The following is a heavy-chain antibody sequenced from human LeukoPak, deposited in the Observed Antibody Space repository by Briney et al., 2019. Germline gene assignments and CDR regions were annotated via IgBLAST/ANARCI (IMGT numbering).Heavy chain of an antibody. J-gene: IGHJ4*02. Sequence: SETLSLTCTVSGGSITSYYWSWIRQPPGKGLEWIGYIYCSGSTTYYPSLKSRVTISVDTSKYQFSLKLSSVTAADTAVYYCARVSPGGTVVDYWGQGTLVTVSS. V-gene: IGHV4-59*01. CDR1: GGSITSYY. CDR2: IYCSGST. D-gene: IGHD4-23*01. CDR3: ARVSPGGTVVDY.